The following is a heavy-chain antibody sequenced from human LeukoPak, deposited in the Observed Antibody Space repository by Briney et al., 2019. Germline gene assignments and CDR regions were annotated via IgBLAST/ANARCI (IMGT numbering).Heavy chain of an antibody. Sequence: SVKVSCKASGYTFTSYAISWVRQAPGQGLEWMGGIIPIFGTANYAQKFQGRVTITADESTSTAYMELSSLRSEDTAVYYCAGLGYCSGGSCSDFDYWGQGTLVTVSS. CDR3: AGLGYCSGGSCSDFDY. CDR2: IIPIFGTA. CDR1: GYTFTSYA. V-gene: IGHV1-69*13. D-gene: IGHD2-15*01. J-gene: IGHJ4*02.